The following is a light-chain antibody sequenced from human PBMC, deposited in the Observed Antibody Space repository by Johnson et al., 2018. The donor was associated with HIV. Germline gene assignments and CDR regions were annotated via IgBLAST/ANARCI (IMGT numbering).Light chain of an antibody. CDR1: SSNIGRNY. J-gene: IGLJ1*01. CDR2: DNN. V-gene: IGLV1-51*01. CDR3: GTWDSSLSAYV. Sequence: QSVLTQPPSVSAAPGQKVTISCSGSSSNIGRNYVSWYQQLPGTAPKLLIFDNNKRPSGIPDRFSASKSGTSATLGITGLQTGDEADYYCGTWDSSLSAYVFGTRTKFTVL.